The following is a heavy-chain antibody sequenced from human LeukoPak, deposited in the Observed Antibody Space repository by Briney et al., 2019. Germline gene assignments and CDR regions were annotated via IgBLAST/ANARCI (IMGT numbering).Heavy chain of an antibody. CDR1: GGSIGRSSYY. Sequence: SETLSLTCTVSGGSIGRSSYYWGWIRQPPGKGLEWIGSIHNSGTTYYNPPLKSRVTISVDTSKNQFSLKLSSVTAADTASYYCARHREMATIYFDYWGQGTLVTVSS. CDR3: ARHREMATIYFDY. V-gene: IGHV4-39*01. CDR2: IHNSGTT. J-gene: IGHJ4*02. D-gene: IGHD5-24*01.